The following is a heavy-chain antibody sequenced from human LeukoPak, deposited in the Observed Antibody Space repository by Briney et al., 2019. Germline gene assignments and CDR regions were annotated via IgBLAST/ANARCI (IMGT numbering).Heavy chain of an antibody. V-gene: IGHV4-59*01. D-gene: IGHD3-22*01. Sequence: SETLSLTCTVSGGSISSYYWSWIRQPPGKGLEWIGYIYYSGSTNYNPSLKSRVTISVDTSKNQFSLKLSSVTAADTAVYYCARVWPPRRYYDSSGYYYFDYWGQGTLVTVSS. J-gene: IGHJ4*02. CDR2: IYYSGST. CDR3: ARVWPPRRYYDSSGYYYFDY. CDR1: GGSISSYY.